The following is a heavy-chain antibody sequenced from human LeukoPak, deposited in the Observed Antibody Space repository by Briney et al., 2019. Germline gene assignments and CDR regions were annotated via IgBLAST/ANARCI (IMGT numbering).Heavy chain of an antibody. CDR2: ISGSGGST. CDR3: AKDRDYYGSGRNNWFDP. D-gene: IGHD3-10*01. V-gene: IGHV3-23*01. Sequence: GGSLRLSCAASAFTFSSYAMSWVRQAPGKGLEWVSAISGSGGSTYYADSVKGRLTISRDNSKNTLYLQMNSLSAEDTAVYYCAKDRDYYGSGRNNWFDPWGQGTLVTVSS. CDR1: AFTFSSYA. J-gene: IGHJ5*02.